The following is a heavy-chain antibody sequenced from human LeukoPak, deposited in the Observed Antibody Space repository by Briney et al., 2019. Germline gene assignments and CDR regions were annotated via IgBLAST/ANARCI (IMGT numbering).Heavy chain of an antibody. V-gene: IGHV1-2*02. CDR3: ARDPSAIFGVVT. Sequence: ASVKVSCKASGYTFTGYYMHWVRQAPGQGLEWMGWINPNSGGTNYAQKFQGRVTMTTDTSTSTAYMELRSLRSDDTAVYYCARDPSAIFGVVTWGQGTLVTVSS. J-gene: IGHJ5*02. CDR1: GYTFTGYY. D-gene: IGHD3-3*01. CDR2: INPNSGGT.